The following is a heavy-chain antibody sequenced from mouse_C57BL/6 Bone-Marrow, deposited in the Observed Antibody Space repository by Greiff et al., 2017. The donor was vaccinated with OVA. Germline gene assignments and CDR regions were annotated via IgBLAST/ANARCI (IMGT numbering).Heavy chain of an antibody. V-gene: IGHV1-26*01. Sequence: EVQLQQSGPELVKPGASVKISCKASGYTFTDYYMNWVKPSHGKSLEWIGDINPNNGGTSYNQKFKGKATLTVDKSSSTAYMELRSLTSEDSAGYYCARSKVLAYWGQGTLVTVSA. CDR3: ARSKVLAY. CDR2: INPNNGGT. J-gene: IGHJ3*01. CDR1: GYTFTDYY.